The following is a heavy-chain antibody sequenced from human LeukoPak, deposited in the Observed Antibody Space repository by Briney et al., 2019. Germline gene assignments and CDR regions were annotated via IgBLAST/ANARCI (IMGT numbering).Heavy chain of an antibody. CDR2: ISGSGGST. D-gene: IGHD6-19*01. CDR1: GFTFSSYA. J-gene: IGHJ4*02. CDR3: AKVGWDQYYFGY. V-gene: IGHV3-23*01. Sequence: PGGSLRLSCAASGFTFSSYAMSWVRQAPGKGLEWVSAISGSGGSTYYADSVKGRFTISRDNSKNTVYLQMNSLRAEDTAVYYCAKVGWDQYYFGYWGQGTLVTVSS.